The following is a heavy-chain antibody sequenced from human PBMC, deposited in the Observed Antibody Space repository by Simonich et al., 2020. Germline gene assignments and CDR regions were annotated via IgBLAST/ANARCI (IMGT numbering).Heavy chain of an antibody. Sequence: EVQLVESGGGLVQPGGSLRLSGAASGFTFSSYSMNWVRQAPGKELGWASAISRSSSYIYYADSVKGRFTISRDNAKNSLYLQMNSLRAEDTAVYYCARNAAGDYWGQGTLVTVSS. CDR1: GFTFSSYS. CDR3: ARNAAGDY. V-gene: IGHV3-21*01. J-gene: IGHJ4*02. CDR2: ISRSSSYI. D-gene: IGHD6-13*01.